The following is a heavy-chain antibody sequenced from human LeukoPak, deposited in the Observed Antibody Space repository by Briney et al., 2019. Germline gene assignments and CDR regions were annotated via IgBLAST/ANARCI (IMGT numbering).Heavy chain of an antibody. V-gene: IGHV3-23*01. D-gene: IGHD6-19*01. Sequence: PGGSLRLSCAASGFTFSSYGMSWVRQAPGKGLEWVSAISGSGGSTYYADSVKGRFTISRDNSKNTLYLQMNSLRAEDTAVYYCAKLTGYSSGWYFDYWGQGTLVTVSS. J-gene: IGHJ4*02. CDR2: ISGSGGST. CDR3: AKLTGYSSGWYFDY. CDR1: GFTFSSYG.